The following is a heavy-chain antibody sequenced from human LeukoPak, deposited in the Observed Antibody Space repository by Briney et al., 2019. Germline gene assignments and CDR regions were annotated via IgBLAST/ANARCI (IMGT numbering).Heavy chain of an antibody. J-gene: IGHJ4*02. CDR3: ARFTPYGDYDDY. Sequence: ASVKVSCTASGYTFTGYYMHWVRQAPGQGLEWMGIINPSGGSTSYAQKFQGRVTMTRDTSTSTVYMELSSLRSEDTAVYYCARFTPYGDYDDYWGQGTLVTVSS. V-gene: IGHV1-46*01. D-gene: IGHD4-17*01. CDR1: GYTFTGYY. CDR2: INPSGGST.